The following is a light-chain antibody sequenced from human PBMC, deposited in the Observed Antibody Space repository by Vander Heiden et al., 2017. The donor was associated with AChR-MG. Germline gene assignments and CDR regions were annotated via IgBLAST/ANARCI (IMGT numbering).Light chain of an antibody. J-gene: IGLJ2*01. Sequence: QSALTQPASVSGSPGQSITTSCTGTSGDIGTYNYVSWYQQHPGRAPKVIIYDVTDRPSGVSPRFSGSKSGKTASLTISGLQAEDEAFYYCSSFTTVRTLIFGGGTKLTVL. CDR1: SGDIGTYNY. V-gene: IGLV2-14*03. CDR3: SSFTTVRTLI. CDR2: DVT.